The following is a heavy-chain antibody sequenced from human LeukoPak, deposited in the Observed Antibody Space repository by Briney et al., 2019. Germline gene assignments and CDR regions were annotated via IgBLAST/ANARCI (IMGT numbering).Heavy chain of an antibody. CDR2: IKQDGKGK. V-gene: IGHV3-7*01. D-gene: IGHD3-9*01. CDR1: GFTFSSYW. Sequence: GGSLRLSRAASGFTFSSYWMSWVRQAPGKGLEWVANIKQDGKGKYYVDSVKGRFTISRDNAKKSLYLQMNSLRAEDTAVYYCARDIYDILTGYDYYYYYMDVWGKGTTVTVSS. J-gene: IGHJ6*03. CDR3: ARDIYDILTGYDYYYYYMDV.